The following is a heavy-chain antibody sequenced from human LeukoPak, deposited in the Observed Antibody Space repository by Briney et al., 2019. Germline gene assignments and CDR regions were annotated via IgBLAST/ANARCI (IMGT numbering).Heavy chain of an antibody. CDR1: GGSISSGGYY. V-gene: IGHV4-31*03. CDR3: ARGINGDLDYYYYYMDV. D-gene: IGHD4-17*01. J-gene: IGHJ6*03. CDR2: IYCSGST. Sequence: SETLSLTCTVSGGSISSGGYYWSWIRQHPGKGLEWIGYIYCSGSTYYNPSLKSRVTISVDTSKNQFSLKLSSVTAADTAVYYCARGINGDLDYYYYYMDVWGKGTTVTVSS.